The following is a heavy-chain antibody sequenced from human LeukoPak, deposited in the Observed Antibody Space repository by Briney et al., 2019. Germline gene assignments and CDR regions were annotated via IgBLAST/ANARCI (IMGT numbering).Heavy chain of an antibody. D-gene: IGHD1-26*01. CDR3: AGVLTGTVGRPWWFDP. V-gene: IGHV4-59*01. J-gene: IGHJ5*02. CDR2: IYYSGST. CDR1: GDSISGYY. Sequence: PSETLSLTCNVSGDSISGYYWSWIRQPPGKGLEWIGHIYYSGSTNYNPSLKNRVTISVDTSKSHFSLRLSSVTAADTAVYYCAGVLTGTVGRPWWFDPWGQGILVTVFS.